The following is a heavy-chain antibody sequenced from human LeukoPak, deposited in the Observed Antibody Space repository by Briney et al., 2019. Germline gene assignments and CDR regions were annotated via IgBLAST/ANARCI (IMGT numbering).Heavy chain of an antibody. CDR1: GCTFTSYD. CDR3: ARGGPGLRYFDWLLG. Sequence: GASVKVSCKASGCTFTSYDINWVRQATGQGLEWMGWTNPNSGNTGYAQKFQGRVTMTRNTSISTAYMELSSLRSEDTAVYYCARGGPGLRYFDWLLGWGQGTLVTVSS. J-gene: IGHJ4*02. V-gene: IGHV1-8*01. CDR2: TNPNSGNT. D-gene: IGHD3-9*01.